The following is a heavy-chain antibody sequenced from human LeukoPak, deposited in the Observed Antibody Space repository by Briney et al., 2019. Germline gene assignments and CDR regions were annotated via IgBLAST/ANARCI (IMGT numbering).Heavy chain of an antibody. Sequence: SETLSLTCSVSGASLSSYYWDWLRQSTGKGLEWIGYISDTGKTDSNPSLKSRVTISLDTSKKQFSLRLTSVAAADSAVYFCATGYYEPFATWGPGILVTVSS. CDR1: GASLSSYY. V-gene: IGHV4-59*13. J-gene: IGHJ5*02. CDR3: ATGYYEPFAT. D-gene: IGHD3-22*01. CDR2: ISDTGKT.